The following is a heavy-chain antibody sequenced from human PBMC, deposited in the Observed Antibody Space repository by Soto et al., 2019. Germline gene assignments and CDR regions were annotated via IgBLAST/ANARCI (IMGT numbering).Heavy chain of an antibody. CDR3: AKVAYYDSSGYYVFDY. CDR2: ISGSGDST. Sequence: GGFLRLSCAASGVTFISYAMSWVRQAPGKGLEWVSAISGSGDSTSYADSVKGRFTISRDNSKNTLYLKMNSLRAEDTAVYYCAKVAYYDSSGYYVFDYWGQGTLVTVSS. CDR1: GVTFISYA. J-gene: IGHJ4*02. V-gene: IGHV3-23*01. D-gene: IGHD3-22*01.